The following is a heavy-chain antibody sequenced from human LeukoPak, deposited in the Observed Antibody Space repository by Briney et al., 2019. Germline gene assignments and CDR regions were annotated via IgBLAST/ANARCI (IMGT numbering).Heavy chain of an antibody. Sequence: PGGSLRLSCAASGFTFSNYGMSWVRQAPGKGLEWVSAISGGGGSTNYADSVKGRFTISRDNSKNTLYLQMNSLRAEDTAVYYCAKDPFIAAAGTGYYYMDVWGKGTTVTISS. CDR3: AKDPFIAAAGTGYYYMDV. D-gene: IGHD6-13*01. J-gene: IGHJ6*03. CDR2: ISGGGGST. CDR1: GFTFSNYG. V-gene: IGHV3-23*01.